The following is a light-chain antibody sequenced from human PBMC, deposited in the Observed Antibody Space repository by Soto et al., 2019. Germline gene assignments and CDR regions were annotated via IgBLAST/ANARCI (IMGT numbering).Light chain of an antibody. Sequence: DIHLTQSPSFLSSSFLDRFTITVLPSQAVPNNMAWYQQKPGKPPKLLIYEESTLHSGVPSRFSGRKSGTQFTLTIDSLQPEDFATYYCQQVKTYPRTFGGGTKWIS. CDR1: QAVPNN. CDR2: EES. J-gene: IGKJ4*01. V-gene: IGKV1-9*01. CDR3: QQVKTYPRT.